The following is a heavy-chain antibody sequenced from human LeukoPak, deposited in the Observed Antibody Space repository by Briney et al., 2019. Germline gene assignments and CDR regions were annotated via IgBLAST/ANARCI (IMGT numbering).Heavy chain of an antibody. J-gene: IGHJ6*02. CDR3: AKVGNIAAAGTSSTPNYGMDV. D-gene: IGHD6-13*01. V-gene: IGHV3-30*02. CDR1: GFTFSSYG. CDR2: IWYDGSNK. Sequence: PGGSLRLSCAASGFTFSSYGMHWVRQAPGKGLEWVAVIWYDGSNKYYADSVKGRFTISRDNSKNTLYLQMNSLRAEDTAVYYCAKVGNIAAAGTSSTPNYGMDVWGQGTTVTVSS.